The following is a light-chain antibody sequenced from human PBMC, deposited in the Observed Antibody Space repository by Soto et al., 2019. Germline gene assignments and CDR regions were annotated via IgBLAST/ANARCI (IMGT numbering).Light chain of an antibody. CDR2: DAS. Sequence: DIQMTQSPSTLSASVGDRVTITCRASQSLNNDLAWYQQKPGKAPNLLIYDASTLERGVPSRFSGTGSGTEFTLAINSPQPDDFATYYCQQYHRSSITFGQGTRLEIK. J-gene: IGKJ5*01. CDR3: QQYHRSSIT. V-gene: IGKV1-5*01. CDR1: QSLNND.